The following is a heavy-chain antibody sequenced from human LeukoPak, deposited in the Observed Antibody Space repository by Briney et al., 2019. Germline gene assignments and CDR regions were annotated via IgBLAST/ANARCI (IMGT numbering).Heavy chain of an antibody. CDR2: ISGSGGST. CDR1: GFTFSSYA. CDR3: AKATMIVVVITVFDY. J-gene: IGHJ4*02. V-gene: IGHV3-23*01. Sequence: GGSLRLSCAASGFTFSSYAMSWVRQAPGKGLEWASAISGSGGSTYYADSVKGRFTISRDNSKNTLYLQMNSLRAEDTAVYYCAKATMIVVVITVFDYWGQGTLVAVSS. D-gene: IGHD3-22*01.